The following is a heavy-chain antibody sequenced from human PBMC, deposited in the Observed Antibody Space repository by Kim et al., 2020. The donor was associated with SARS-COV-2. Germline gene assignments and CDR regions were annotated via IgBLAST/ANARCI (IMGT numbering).Heavy chain of an antibody. CDR1: GFTFSSYS. D-gene: IGHD1-26*01. CDR3: ARGGNRIVGATYAFDI. J-gene: IGHJ3*02. V-gene: IGHV3-21*01. CDR2: ISSSSSYI. Sequence: GGSLRLSCAASGFTFSSYSMNWVRQAPGKGLEWVSSISSSSSYIYYADSVKGRFTISRDNAKNSLYLQMNSLRAEDTAVYYCARGGNRIVGATYAFDIWGQGTMVTVSS.